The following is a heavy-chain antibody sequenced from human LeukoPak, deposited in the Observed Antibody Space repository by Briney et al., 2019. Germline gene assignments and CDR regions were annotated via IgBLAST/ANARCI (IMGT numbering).Heavy chain of an antibody. CDR1: GFTFSNAW. CDR3: ARDIVNGDYVSAY. V-gene: IGHV3-21*01. D-gene: IGHD4-17*01. J-gene: IGHJ4*02. CDR2: ITTTSAYI. Sequence: GGSLRLSCAASGFTFSNAWMSWVRQAPGKGLEWVSSITTTSAYIYYADSVKGRFTISRDNAKNSLYLQMNSLRADDTGVYYCARDIVNGDYVSAYWGREPWSPSPQ.